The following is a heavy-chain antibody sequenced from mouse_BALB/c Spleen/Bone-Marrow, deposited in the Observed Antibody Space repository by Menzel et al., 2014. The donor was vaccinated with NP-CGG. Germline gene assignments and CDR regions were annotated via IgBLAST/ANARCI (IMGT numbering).Heavy chain of an antibody. CDR3: TRNWDWYFDV. CDR2: IYPGNSDT. Sequence: EVQLQQSGTVLTRPGASVKVSCKASGYSFTSYWMHWVKQRPGQGLEWIGAIYPGNSDTTYNQKFKGKAKLTAVTSASTAYMELSSLTNEDSAVYYCTRNWDWYFDVWGAGTTVTVSS. J-gene: IGHJ1*01. CDR1: GYSFTSYW. D-gene: IGHD4-1*01. V-gene: IGHV1-5*01.